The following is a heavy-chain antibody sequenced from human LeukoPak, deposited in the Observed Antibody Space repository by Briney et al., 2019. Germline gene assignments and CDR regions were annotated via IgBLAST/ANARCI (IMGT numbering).Heavy chain of an antibody. D-gene: IGHD3-10*01. V-gene: IGHV3-30*18. CDR1: GFTFSSYG. CDR2: ISYDGSNK. J-gene: IGHJ4*02. Sequence: GRSLRLSCAASGFTFSSYGMHWVRQAPGKGLEWVAVISYDGSNKYYADSVKGRFTISRDNSKNTLYLQMDSLRAEDTAVYYCAKVWVRGPTRGFYFDYWGQGTLVTVSS. CDR3: AKVWVRGPTRGFYFDY.